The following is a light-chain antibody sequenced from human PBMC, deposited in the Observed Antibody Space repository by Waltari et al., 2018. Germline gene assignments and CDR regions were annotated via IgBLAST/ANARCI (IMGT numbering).Light chain of an antibody. CDR1: STACGAYNY. J-gene: IGLJ3*02. CDR2: DVS. Sequence: QSALTQPRPVSGTPGQSVPIPCTGPSTACGAYNYFSWYQQHPGKAPKPMIYDVSKRPSGVPDRFSGSKSGNTASLTISGLQAEDEADYYCCSYAGSYTRVFGGGTKLTVL. V-gene: IGLV2-11*02. CDR3: CSYAGSYTRV.